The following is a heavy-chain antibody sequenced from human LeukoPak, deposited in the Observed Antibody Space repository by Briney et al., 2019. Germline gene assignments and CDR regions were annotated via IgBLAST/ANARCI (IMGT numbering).Heavy chain of an antibody. CDR1: GFTVSGKY. CDR2: VYSGGGT. V-gene: IGHV3-66*01. Sequence: PGGSLRLSCTAPGFTVSGKYMNWVRQAPGKGLEWVSVVYSGGGTNYADSVKDRFIISKDNSKNMVYLQMNSLRAEDTAVYYCAKRGCDTNVCPYYFDYWGQGTLVTVSS. CDR3: AKRGCDTNVCPYYFDY. J-gene: IGHJ4*02. D-gene: IGHD2-8*01.